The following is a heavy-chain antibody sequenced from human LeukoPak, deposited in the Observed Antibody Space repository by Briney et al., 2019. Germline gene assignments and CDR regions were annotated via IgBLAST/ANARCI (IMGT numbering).Heavy chain of an antibody. V-gene: IGHV3-48*02. CDR3: ARRDPFDY. CDR1: GFTFSAYH. CDR2: ISSDSGTI. Sequence: GGSLRLSCASSGFTFSAYHMNWVRQAPGKGLEWISFISSDSGTIYYADSVKGRFTISRNNAANSLSLQMNDLRDGDTAVYYCARRDPFDYWGQGTMVTASS. J-gene: IGHJ4*02.